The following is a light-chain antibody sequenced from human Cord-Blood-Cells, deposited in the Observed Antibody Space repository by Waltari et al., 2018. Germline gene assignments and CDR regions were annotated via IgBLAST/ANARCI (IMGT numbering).Light chain of an antibody. V-gene: IGKV3-11*01. Sequence: EIVLTQSPATLSLSPGERAPLSCRASQGVSSYLAWYQQKPGQAPRLLIYDASNRATGIPARFSGSGSGTYFTLTISSLEPADFAVYYCQQRSNWPPWTFGQGTKVEIK. CDR2: DAS. J-gene: IGKJ1*01. CDR1: QGVSSY. CDR3: QQRSNWPPWT.